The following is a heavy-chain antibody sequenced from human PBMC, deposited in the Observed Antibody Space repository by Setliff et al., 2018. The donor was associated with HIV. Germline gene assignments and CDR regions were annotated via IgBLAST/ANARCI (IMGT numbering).Heavy chain of an antibody. CDR1: GYTFTSYG. V-gene: IGHV1-18*01. CDR3: ARVPSGAAGLVRAGFYF. J-gene: IGHJ4*01. D-gene: IGHD6-25*01. CDR2: ISAYNGNT. Sequence: ASVKVSCKASGYTFTSYGISWVRQAPGQGLEWMGWISAYNGNTNFAQKFQDRVTVTTDTSTNTTYMELRGLRSDDTATYYCARVPSGAAGLVRAGFYFWGQGTLVTVSS.